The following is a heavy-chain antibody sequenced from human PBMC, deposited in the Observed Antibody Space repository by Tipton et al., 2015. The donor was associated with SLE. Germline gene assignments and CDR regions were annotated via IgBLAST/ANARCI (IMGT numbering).Heavy chain of an antibody. Sequence: SLRLSCVASGLSFRSYWMHWVRQVPGKGLVWVSRINSDATITTYAESVKGRFTVSRDNAKSTLFVQMNSLRAEDTAVYYCARDVENYGYSYGYADYWGQGTLVTVSS. J-gene: IGHJ4*02. CDR2: INSDATIT. CDR1: GLSFRSYW. V-gene: IGHV3-74*03. CDR3: ARDVENYGYSYGYADY. D-gene: IGHD5-18*01.